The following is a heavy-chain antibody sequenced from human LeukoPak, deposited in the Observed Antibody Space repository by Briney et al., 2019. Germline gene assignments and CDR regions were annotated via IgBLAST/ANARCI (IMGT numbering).Heavy chain of an antibody. CDR1: GFTFSSYG. D-gene: IGHD3-22*01. CDR2: ISYDGSNK. J-gene: IGHJ4*02. V-gene: IGHV3-30*18. CDR3: AKDGLSNY. Sequence: GRSLRLSCAASGFTFSSYGMHWVRQAPGKGLEWVAVISYDGSNKYYADSVKGRFTISRDNSKNTLYLQMNSLRAEDTAVYYCAKDGLSNYWGQGTLVTVSS.